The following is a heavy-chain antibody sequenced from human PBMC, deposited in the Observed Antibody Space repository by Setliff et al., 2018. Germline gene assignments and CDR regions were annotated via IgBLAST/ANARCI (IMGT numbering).Heavy chain of an antibody. V-gene: IGHV1-69*13. CDR1: GGTFGLSA. D-gene: IGHD4-17*01. CDR2: MLPLHGTR. CDR3: VRAPPALHGEYGYFDL. J-gene: IGHJ2*01. Sequence: SVKVSCKASGGTFGLSAISWVRQAPGQGLEWVGGMLPLHGTRNHTPKLQGRVSITADESKTTIFMELSSLTSEDTAIYFCVRAPPALHGEYGYFDLWGRGTLVTVSS.